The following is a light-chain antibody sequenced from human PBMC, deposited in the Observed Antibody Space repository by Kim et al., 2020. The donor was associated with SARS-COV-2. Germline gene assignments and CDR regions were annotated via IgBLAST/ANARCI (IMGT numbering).Light chain of an antibody. CDR1: SNNVGNQG. J-gene: IGLJ3*02. CDR2: RNN. Sequence: QAGLTQPPSVSKGLRQTATLTCTGNSNNVGNQGAAWLQQHQGHPPKPLSYRNNNRPSGISERLSASRSGNTASLNITGLQPEDEADYYCSAWDSSLSIWVFGGGTQLTVL. V-gene: IGLV10-54*01. CDR3: SAWDSSLSIWV.